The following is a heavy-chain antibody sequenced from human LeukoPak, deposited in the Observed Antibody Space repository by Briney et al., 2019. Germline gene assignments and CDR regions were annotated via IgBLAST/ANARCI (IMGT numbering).Heavy chain of an antibody. V-gene: IGHV1-18*01. D-gene: IGHD1-26*01. CDR3: AKPKNLQVRYSGSQGYFDY. CDR1: GYTFTSYG. J-gene: IGHJ4*02. Sequence: ASVKVSCKASGYTFTSYGISWVRQAPGQGLKWMGGISAYNGNTNYAQKLQGRVTMTTDPSTSTAYMELRSLRAEDTAVYYCAKPKNLQVRYSGSQGYFDYWGQGTLVTVSS. CDR2: ISAYNGNT.